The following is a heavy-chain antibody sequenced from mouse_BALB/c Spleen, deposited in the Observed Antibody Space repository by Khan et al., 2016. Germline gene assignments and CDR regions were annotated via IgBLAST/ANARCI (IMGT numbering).Heavy chain of an antibody. J-gene: IGHJ4*01. CDR3: ARGDVMDY. CDR2: INPTSNYT. Sequence: QVQLQQSGAELARPGASVKMSCKSSGYNFTSNTMHWVKQRPGQGLEWIGYINPTSNYTNYNQRFRDKATLTADRSSSTAYMQLTGLTSEDSAVYYCARGDVMDYWGQGTSVTVSS. V-gene: IGHV1-4*01. CDR1: GYNFTSNT.